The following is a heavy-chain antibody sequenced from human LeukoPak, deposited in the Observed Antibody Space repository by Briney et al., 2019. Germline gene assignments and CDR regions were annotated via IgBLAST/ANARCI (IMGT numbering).Heavy chain of an antibody. V-gene: IGHV1-2*02. J-gene: IGHJ4*02. CDR1: GYTYTGYY. Sequence: ASVKVSCKASGYTYTGYYMHWVRQAPGQGLEWMGWINPNSGGTNYAQKFQGRVTMTRDTSISTAYMELSRLRSDDTAVYYCARDYGDYAWAFDYWGQGTLVTVSS. D-gene: IGHD4-17*01. CDR3: ARDYGDYAWAFDY. CDR2: INPNSGGT.